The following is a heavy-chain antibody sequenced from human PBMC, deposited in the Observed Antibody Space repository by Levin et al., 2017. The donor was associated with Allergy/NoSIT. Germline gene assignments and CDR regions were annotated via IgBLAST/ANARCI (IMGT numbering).Heavy chain of an antibody. CDR3: ARGSFDY. D-gene: IGHD3-10*01. Sequence: GGSLRLSCAASGFTFSSYAMHWVRQAPGKGLEWVAVISYDGSNKYYADSVKGRFTISRDNSKHTLYLQMNSLRAEDTAVYYCARGSFDYWGQGTLVTVSS. J-gene: IGHJ4*02. CDR2: ISYDGSNK. CDR1: GFTFSSYA. V-gene: IGHV3-30-3*01.